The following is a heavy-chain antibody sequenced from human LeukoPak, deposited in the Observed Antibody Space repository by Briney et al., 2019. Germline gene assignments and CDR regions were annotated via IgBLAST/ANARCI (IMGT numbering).Heavy chain of an antibody. CDR1: GFTFSSYA. J-gene: IGHJ3*02. CDR3: ARSGHYFDYAFDI. CDR2: ISYDGSNK. D-gene: IGHD3-22*01. V-gene: IGHV3-30-3*01. Sequence: GGPLTLSCAASGFTFSSYAMHWLRQAPGEGLEWVAVISYDGSNKYYADSVKGRFTISRHNAKNSLYLQMNSLRAEDTAVYYCARSGHYFDYAFDIWGQGTRVTVSS.